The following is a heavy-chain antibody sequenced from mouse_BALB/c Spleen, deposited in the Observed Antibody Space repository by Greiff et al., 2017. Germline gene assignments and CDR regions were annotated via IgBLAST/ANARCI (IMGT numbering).Heavy chain of an antibody. CDR1: GYTFTSYW. Sequence: QVQLKESGAELAKPGASVKMSCKASGYTFTSYWMHWVKQRPGQGLEWIGYINPSTGYTEYNQKFKDKATLTADKSSSTAYMQLSSLTSEDSAVYYCASEGLIFYWGQGTTLTVSS. J-gene: IGHJ2*01. CDR3: ASEGLIFY. D-gene: IGHD3-3*01. V-gene: IGHV1-7*01. CDR2: INPSTGYT.